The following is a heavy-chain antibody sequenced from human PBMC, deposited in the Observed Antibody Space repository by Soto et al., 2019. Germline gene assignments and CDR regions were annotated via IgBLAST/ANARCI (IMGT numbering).Heavy chain of an antibody. V-gene: IGHV4-31*03. D-gene: IGHD2-2*01. CDR1: GGSISSGGYY. CDR3: AGGVGCSSTSCYAYYYYMNV. Sequence: SETLSLTCTVSGGSISSGGYYWSWIRQHPGKGLEWIGYIYYSGSTYYNPSLKSRVTISVDTSKNQFSLKLSSVTAADTAVYYCAGGVGCSSTSCYAYYYYMNVWGKGTTVTVSS. CDR2: IYYSGST. J-gene: IGHJ6*03.